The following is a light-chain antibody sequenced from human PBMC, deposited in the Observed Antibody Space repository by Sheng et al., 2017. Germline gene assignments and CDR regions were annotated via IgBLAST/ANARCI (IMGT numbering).Light chain of an antibody. J-gene: IGLJ1*01. V-gene: IGLV2-23*02. CDR3: CSYAGSNYV. CDR2: DVS. CDR1: SSDVGSYNL. Sequence: QSALTQPASVSGSPGQSITISCTGTSSDVGSYNLVSWYQQHPGKAPKLMIYDVSKRPSGVSNRFSGSKSGNTASLTISGLQAEDEADYYCCSYAGSNYVFGTGTKVTVL.